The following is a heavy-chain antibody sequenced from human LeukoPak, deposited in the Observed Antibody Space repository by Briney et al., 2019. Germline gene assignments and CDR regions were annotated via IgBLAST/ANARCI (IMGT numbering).Heavy chain of an antibody. CDR1: GFTFSSYGM. J-gene: IGHJ4*02. D-gene: IGHD6-6*01. CDR2: IYHSGST. V-gene: IGHV4-4*02. CDR3: ARDVGARLPGY. Sequence: GSLRLSCAASGFTFSSYGMSWVRQAPGKGLEWIGEIYHSGSTNYNPSLKSRVTISVDTSKNQFSLKLTSVTAADTAVYYCARDVGARLPGYWGQGTLVTVSS.